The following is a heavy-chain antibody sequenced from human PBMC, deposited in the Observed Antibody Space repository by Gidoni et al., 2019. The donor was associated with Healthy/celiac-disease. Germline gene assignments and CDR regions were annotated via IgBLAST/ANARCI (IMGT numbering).Heavy chain of an antibody. J-gene: IGHJ3*02. CDR2: INHSGST. CDR1: GGSFSGYY. V-gene: IGHV4-34*01. Sequence: QVQLQQWGAGLLKPSETLSLTCAVYGGSFSGYYWSWIRQPPGKGLELIGEINHSGSTNHNPSLKRRVTISVDTSKNQFSLKPSSVTAADTAVDYCASRCSSTSCYGNYAFDIWGQGTMVTVSS. D-gene: IGHD2-2*01. CDR3: ASRCSSTSCYGNYAFDI.